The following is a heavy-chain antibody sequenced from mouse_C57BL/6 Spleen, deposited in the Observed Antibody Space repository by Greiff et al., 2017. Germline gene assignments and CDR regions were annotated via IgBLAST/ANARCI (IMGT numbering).Heavy chain of an antibody. CDR3: AREGGYFDY. Sequence: VQLQQSGPELVKPGASVKISCKASGYTFTDYYMNWVKQSHGQSLEWIGDINPNNGGTSYNQKFKGKATLTVDKSSSTAYMELRSLTSEDSAVYYCAREGGYFDYWGQGTTLTVSS. V-gene: IGHV1-26*01. CDR1: GYTFTDYY. J-gene: IGHJ2*01. CDR2: INPNNGGT.